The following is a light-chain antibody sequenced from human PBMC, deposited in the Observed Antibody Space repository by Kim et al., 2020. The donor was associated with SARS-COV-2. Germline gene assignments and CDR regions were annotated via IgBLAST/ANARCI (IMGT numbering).Light chain of an antibody. V-gene: IGKV4-1*01. CDR1: QSVLYSSNNKNY. J-gene: IGKJ2*01. CDR3: QQYYSTYT. CDR2: WAS. Sequence: DIVMTQSPDSLAVSLGARATINCKSSQSVLYSSNNKNYLAWYQQKPGQPPKLLIYWASTRESRVPDRFSGSGSGTDFTLTISSLQAEDVAVYYCQQYYSTYTFGQGPMLEI.